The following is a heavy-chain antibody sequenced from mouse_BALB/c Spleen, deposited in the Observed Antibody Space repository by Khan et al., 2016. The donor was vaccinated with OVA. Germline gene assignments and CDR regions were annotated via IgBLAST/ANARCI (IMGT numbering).Heavy chain of an antibody. D-gene: IGHD1-1*01. J-gene: IGHJ4*01. Sequence: EVKLEVSGPSLVKPSQTLSLTCSVTGDSITSGFWNWIRKFPGNKFEYMGYITYSGNTSYNPSLKSRISITRDTSKSQYYLQLNSVTTEDTATDYCARADGSGAMDYWGQGTSVTVSS. CDR1: GDSITSGF. V-gene: IGHV3-8*02. CDR2: ITYSGNT. CDR3: ARADGSGAMDY.